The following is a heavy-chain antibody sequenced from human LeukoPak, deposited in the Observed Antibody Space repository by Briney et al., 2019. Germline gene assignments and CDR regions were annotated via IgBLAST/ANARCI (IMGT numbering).Heavy chain of an antibody. D-gene: IGHD4-11*01. V-gene: IGHV3-21*01. CDR2: ISSSSSYI. CDR1: GFTFSSYS. CDR3: ARHFRYSNGYPRLDP. Sequence: GGSLRLSCAASGFTFSSYSMNWVRQAPGKGLEWVSSISSSSSYIYYADSVKGRFTISRDNAKNSLYLQMNSLKAEDTAVYYCARHFRYSNGYPRLDPWGQGTLVTVSS. J-gene: IGHJ5*02.